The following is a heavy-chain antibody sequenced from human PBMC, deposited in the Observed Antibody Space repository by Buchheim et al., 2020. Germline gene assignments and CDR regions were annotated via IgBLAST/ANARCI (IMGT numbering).Heavy chain of an antibody. CDR2: ISSSNSPI. Sequence: EVRLVESEGGLVQPGGSLRLSCAASGFTFSNYNMNWVRQAPGKGLEWVSYISSSNSPIYYGDSVKGRFTVSRDNAKNSLYLQMNSLRAEDTAVYYCATLPSSGLDYWGQGTL. D-gene: IGHD1-26*01. CDR1: GFTFSNYN. V-gene: IGHV3-48*01. J-gene: IGHJ4*02. CDR3: ATLPSSGLDY.